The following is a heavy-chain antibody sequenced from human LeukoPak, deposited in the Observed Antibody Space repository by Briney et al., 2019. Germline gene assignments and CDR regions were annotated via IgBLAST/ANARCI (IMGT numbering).Heavy chain of an antibody. D-gene: IGHD3-22*01. CDR2: IYSSGST. J-gene: IGHJ3*02. V-gene: IGHV3-53*01. CDR3: ARTKYYYDSSGYPDAFDI. CDR1: GFTVSTNY. Sequence: PRGSLRLSCAASGFTVSTNYMNWVRQAPGKGLEWVSVIYSSGSTYYADSVEGRFTISRDNSKNTLYLQMNGLRAEDTAVYYCARTKYYYDSSGYPDAFDIWGQGTMVTVSS.